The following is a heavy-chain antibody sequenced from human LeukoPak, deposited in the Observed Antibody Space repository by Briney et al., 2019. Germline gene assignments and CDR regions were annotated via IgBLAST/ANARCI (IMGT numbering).Heavy chain of an antibody. CDR3: AKDLIGTYYDILTGYFTYGMDV. Sequence: GGSLRLSCAASGFTFSSYGMHWVRQAPGKGLEWVSAISGSGGSTYYADSVKGRFTISRDNSKNTLYLQMNSLRAEDTAVYYCAKDLIGTYYDILTGYFTYGMDVWGQGTTVTVSS. J-gene: IGHJ6*02. CDR1: GFTFSSYG. V-gene: IGHV3-23*01. D-gene: IGHD3-9*01. CDR2: ISGSGGST.